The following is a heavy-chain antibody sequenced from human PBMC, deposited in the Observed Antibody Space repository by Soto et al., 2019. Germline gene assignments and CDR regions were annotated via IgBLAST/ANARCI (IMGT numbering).Heavy chain of an antibody. J-gene: IGHJ5*02. V-gene: IGHV3-48*02. CDR2: ISSSSSSI. D-gene: IGHD3-10*01. Sequence: GGSLRLSCAASGFTFSSYSMNWVRQAPGKGLEWISYISSSSSSIYYADSVKGRFTISRDNANNSLYLQMKSLRDEDTAVYYCASDSVRGVAWGQGTLVTVSS. CDR3: ASDSVRGVA. CDR1: GFTFSSYS.